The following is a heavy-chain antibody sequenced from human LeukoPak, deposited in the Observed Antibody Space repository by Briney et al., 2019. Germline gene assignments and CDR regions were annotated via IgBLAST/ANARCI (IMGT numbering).Heavy chain of an antibody. CDR2: IIPIFGTA. J-gene: IGHJ6*03. Sequence: SVKVSCKVSGDTLTESSIHWVRQAPGQGLEWMGGIIPIFGTANYAQKFQGRVTITADESTSTAYMELSSLRSEDTAVYYCARVLLEALTHYYYYMDVWGKGTTVTVSS. CDR1: GDTLTESS. D-gene: IGHD1-20*01. V-gene: IGHV1-69*13. CDR3: ARVLLEALTHYYYYMDV.